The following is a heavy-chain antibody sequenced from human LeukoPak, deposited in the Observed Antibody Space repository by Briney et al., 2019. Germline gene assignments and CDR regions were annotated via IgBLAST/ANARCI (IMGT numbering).Heavy chain of an antibody. J-gene: IGHJ4*02. CDR1: GGSIRSSYYY. D-gene: IGHD3-22*01. Sequence: SETLSLTCTVSGGSIRSSYYYWGWIRQPPGKGLEWIGSIYDSGSTYYNPSLKSRVTISVDTSKNQFSLKLSSVTAADTAVYYCARAPYYYDSSGYYYTGTTYYFDYWGQGTLVTVSS. CDR2: IYDSGST. V-gene: IGHV4-39*07. CDR3: ARAPYYYDSSGYYYTGTTYYFDY.